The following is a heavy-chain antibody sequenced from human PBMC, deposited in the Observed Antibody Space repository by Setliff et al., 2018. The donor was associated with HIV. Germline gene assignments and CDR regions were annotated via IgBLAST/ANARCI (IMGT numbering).Heavy chain of an antibody. CDR3: ARVSGSGSYVYYYYGMDV. D-gene: IGHD3-10*01. CDR2: ISDSGGSP. Sequence: GGSLRLSCASSGFTFSSYAMTWVRQAPGKGLECVAVISDSGGSPYYADSVKGRFTISRDNSKNTLYLQMNSLRAEDTAVYYCARVSGSGSYVYYYYGMDVWGQGTTVTVSS. J-gene: IGHJ6*02. CDR1: GFTFSSYA. V-gene: IGHV3-23*01.